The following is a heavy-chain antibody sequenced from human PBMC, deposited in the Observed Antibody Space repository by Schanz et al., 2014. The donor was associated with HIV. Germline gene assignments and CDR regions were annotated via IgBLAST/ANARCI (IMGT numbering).Heavy chain of an antibody. CDR1: GFTYRNYG. CDR2: IWVDGTSK. CDR3: AKPEYDSRGNSQSHFDS. J-gene: IGHJ4*02. D-gene: IGHD3-22*01. Sequence: QEQLVESGGGVVQPGRSLRLSCAASGFTYRNYGMHWVRQAPGKGLEWVAVIWVDGTSKFYADSVKGRFIISRDNSKNTLYLQMTTLRTEDTAVYYCAKPEYDSRGNSQSHFDSWGQGTLVTVSP. V-gene: IGHV3-33*06.